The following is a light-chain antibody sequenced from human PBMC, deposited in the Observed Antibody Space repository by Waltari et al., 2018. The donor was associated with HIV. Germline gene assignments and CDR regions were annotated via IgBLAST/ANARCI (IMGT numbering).Light chain of an antibody. Sequence: QTVVTQESSLSVSTGGTVTLTCGLSSGSVSGRSSPRWYQQTPGQAPRTLIYNTNTRSSGVPDRFSGSILGNKAALTISGAQADDECDYHCVLYVGSGIWVFGGGTKLTVL. V-gene: IGLV8-61*01. CDR3: VLYVGSGIWV. CDR1: SGSVSGRSS. CDR2: NTN. J-gene: IGLJ3*02.